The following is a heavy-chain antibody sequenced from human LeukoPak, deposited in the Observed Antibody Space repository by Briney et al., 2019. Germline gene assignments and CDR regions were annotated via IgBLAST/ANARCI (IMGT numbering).Heavy chain of an antibody. CDR2: THYSGTS. Sequence: PSETLSLTCTVSGDSISCYYWSWIRQPPGKGLEWIGYTHYSGTSDYNPSLKSRVTISVDTPKNQFSLKLTSVTAADTAIYYCARHTNYFDCWGQGALVTVSS. CDR3: ARHTNYFDC. D-gene: IGHD1-1*01. V-gene: IGHV4-59*08. J-gene: IGHJ4*02. CDR1: GDSISCYY.